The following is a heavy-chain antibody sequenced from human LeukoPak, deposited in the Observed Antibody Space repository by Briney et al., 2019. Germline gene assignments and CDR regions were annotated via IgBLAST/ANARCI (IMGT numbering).Heavy chain of an antibody. D-gene: IGHD1-20*01. V-gene: IGHV6-1*01. Sequence: SQTLSLTCAISGDSVSSYSAAWNWIRQSPSRGLEWLGRTYYRSKWYYEYAVSVKSRITINPDTSKNQFSLQLNSVTPEDAAVYYCARAGYNWNDRQYNWFDPWGQGTLVTVSS. J-gene: IGHJ5*02. CDR2: TYYRSKWYY. CDR3: ARAGYNWNDRQYNWFDP. CDR1: GDSVSSYSAA.